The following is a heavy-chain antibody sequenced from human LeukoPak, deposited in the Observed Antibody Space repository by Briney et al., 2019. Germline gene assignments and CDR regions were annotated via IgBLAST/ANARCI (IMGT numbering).Heavy chain of an antibody. Sequence: AXXKVSCKASGYTFTGYYMHWVRQAPGQGLEWMGRINPNSGGTNYEQKFQGRVIMTRDTSISTAYMELSRLRSDDTAVYYCARDVYYDSSGLPYYWGQGTLVTVSS. CDR2: INPNSGGT. J-gene: IGHJ4*02. V-gene: IGHV1-2*06. CDR3: ARDVYYDSSGLPYY. D-gene: IGHD3-22*01. CDR1: GYTFTGYY.